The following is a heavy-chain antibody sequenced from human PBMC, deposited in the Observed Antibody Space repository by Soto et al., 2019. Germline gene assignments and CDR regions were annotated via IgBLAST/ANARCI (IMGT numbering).Heavy chain of an antibody. CDR3: ARVLRIAVVEVFDY. V-gene: IGHV4-4*02. CDR2: IYHSGST. CDR1: GVSIISTSC. Sequence: SVILCLSWTVSGVSIISTSCRRCVRQPPGKGLEWIGEIYHSGSTNYNPSLKSRVTISVDKSKNHFSLQLSSVTAADTAVYYCARVLRIAVVEVFDYWGQGTLVTVSS. D-gene: IGHD6-19*01. J-gene: IGHJ4*02.